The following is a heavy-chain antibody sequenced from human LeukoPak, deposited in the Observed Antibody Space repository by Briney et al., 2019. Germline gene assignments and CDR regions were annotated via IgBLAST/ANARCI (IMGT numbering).Heavy chain of an antibody. J-gene: IGHJ4*02. Sequence: GRSLRLSCAASGFTFSSYSMNWVRQAPGKGLEWVSYISSSSSTIYYADSVKGRFTISRDNAKNSLYLQMNSLRDEDTAVYYCARVRGDDYGDSFDYWGQGTLVTVSS. CDR1: GFTFSSYS. V-gene: IGHV3-48*02. CDR3: ARVRGDDYGDSFDY. CDR2: ISSSSSTI. D-gene: IGHD4-17*01.